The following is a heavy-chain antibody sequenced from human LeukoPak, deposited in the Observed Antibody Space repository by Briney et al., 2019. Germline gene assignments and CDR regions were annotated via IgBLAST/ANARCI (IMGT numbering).Heavy chain of an antibody. V-gene: IGHV1-18*01. J-gene: IGHJ5*02. CDR2: ISAYNGNT. CDR1: GYTYTGYG. Sequence: ASVKVSCKASGYTYTGYGISWVRQAPGQGLEWMGWISAYNGNTNYAQKLQGRVTMTTDTSTSTADMELRSLRSDDTAVYYCARDNDWFDPWGQGTLVTVSS. D-gene: IGHD2-8*01. CDR3: ARDNDWFDP.